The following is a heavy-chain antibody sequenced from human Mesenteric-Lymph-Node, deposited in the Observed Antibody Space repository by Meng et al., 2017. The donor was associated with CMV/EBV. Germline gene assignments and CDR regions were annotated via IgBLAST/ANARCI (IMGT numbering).Heavy chain of an antibody. J-gene: IGHJ6*02. V-gene: IGHV3-9*03. CDR3: VKDRGYRKYFYYNGLDV. D-gene: IGHD5-18*01. CDR2: ISWNGGSI. CDR1: GFIFGDYA. Sequence: GGSLRLSCAGSGFIFGDYAMHWVRQSPGKGLEWLSGISWNGGSIGYADSVKGRFTVSRDNAKDSLYLEMHSLRAEDMASYYCVKDRGYRKYFYYNGLDVWGLGTTVTVSS.